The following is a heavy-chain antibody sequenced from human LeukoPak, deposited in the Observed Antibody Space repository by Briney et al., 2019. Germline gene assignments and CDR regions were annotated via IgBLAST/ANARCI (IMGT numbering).Heavy chain of an antibody. V-gene: IGHV3-53*04. Sequence: GSLRLSCAASGFTVSSNYMSWVRQAPGKGLEWVSVIYSGGSTYYADSVKGRFTISRHNSKNTLYLQMNSLRAEDTAVYYCARVKTYYDFWSGYHESSWFDPWGQGTLVTVSS. CDR1: GFTVSSNY. CDR3: ARVKTYYDFWSGYHESSWFDP. D-gene: IGHD3-3*01. CDR2: IYSGGST. J-gene: IGHJ5*02.